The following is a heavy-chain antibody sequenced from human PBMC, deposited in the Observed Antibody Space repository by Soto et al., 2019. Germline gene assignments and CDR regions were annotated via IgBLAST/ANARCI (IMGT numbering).Heavy chain of an antibody. Sequence: PSETLSLTCTVSGASISSSYWSWIRQSPGKGLEWIGYVYYSGSTNYNPSLKSRVTISVDTSKNQFSLKLSSATAADTAVYYCERGYYDTSGQSNTFDIWGQGTMVTVSS. V-gene: IGHV4-59*01. CDR3: ERGYYDTSGQSNTFDI. J-gene: IGHJ3*02. D-gene: IGHD3-22*01. CDR1: GASISSSY. CDR2: VYYSGST.